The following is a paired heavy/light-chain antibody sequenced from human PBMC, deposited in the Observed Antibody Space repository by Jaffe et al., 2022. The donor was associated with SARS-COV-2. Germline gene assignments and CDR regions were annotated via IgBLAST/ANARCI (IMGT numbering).Heavy chain of an antibody. CDR2: ITPTDGST. CDR1: GYTFTSYY. V-gene: IGHV1-46*01. D-gene: IGHD2-21*01. Sequence: QVQLVQSGAEVKKPGASVKVSCKASGYTFTSYYIHWVRQAPGQRLEWMGIITPTDGSTTYAQKYQGRVTMTRDTSTSTVYMELSSLRSEDTAIYYCARSPLWSLDYWGQGSLVTVSS. CDR3: ARSPLWSLDY. J-gene: IGHJ4*02.
Light chain of an antibody. CDR2: GAS. J-gene: IGKJ1*01. CDR1: QSVSHNF. CDR3: HQYGSSPT. V-gene: IGKV3-20*01. Sequence: DIVLTQSPGTLSLSPGERATLSCRASQSVSHNFLAWYQQKPGQAPRLLIYGASTRATGIPDRFSGSGSGTDFSLTISRLEPEDFAVYYCHQYGSSPTFGQGTKVEI.